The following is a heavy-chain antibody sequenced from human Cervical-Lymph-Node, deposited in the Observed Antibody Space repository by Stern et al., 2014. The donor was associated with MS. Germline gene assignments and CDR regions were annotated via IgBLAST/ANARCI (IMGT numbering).Heavy chain of an antibody. D-gene: IGHD4-11*01. CDR2: ISNFGTST. Sequence: EVQLVESGGDVIQPGGTLRLSCVASGFDFTSHAMTWVRQAPGKGLGCVSVISNFGTSTYYADSVKGRFTISRDNSNNTLFLQMTGLRAEDTAVYFCAKDPPGLYRPVDSWGQGTLVTVSS. V-gene: IGHV3-23*04. CDR1: GFDFTSHA. J-gene: IGHJ4*02. CDR3: AKDPPGLYRPVDS.